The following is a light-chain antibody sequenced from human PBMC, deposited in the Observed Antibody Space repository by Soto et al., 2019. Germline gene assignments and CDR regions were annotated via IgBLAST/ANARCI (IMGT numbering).Light chain of an antibody. J-gene: IGKJ4*01. Sequence: EIVLTQSPGTLSLSPGERATVSCRASQSVSSSYLAWYQHKPGQAPRLLISGASNRAAGIPDRFSGSGSGTDFTLTISRLEPEDFAVYYCQQYDNSFTFGGGTKVDIK. CDR1: QSVSSSY. CDR3: QQYDNSFT. V-gene: IGKV3-20*01. CDR2: GAS.